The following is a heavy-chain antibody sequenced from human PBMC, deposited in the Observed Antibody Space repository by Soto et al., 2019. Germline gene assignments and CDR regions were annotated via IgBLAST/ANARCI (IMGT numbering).Heavy chain of an antibody. Sequence: EVQLLESGGGLVRPGGSLRLSCAASGFTFYNYAMNWVRQAPGKGLEWVSTISGGGEGTYYADSVKGRFPISRGTSGNTVYRPMTRLRAEDTAVYYCAKKGLGSLATYCTTGDCHYAFDVWGQGTLVTVSS. CDR3: AKKGLGSLATYCTTGDCHYAFDV. D-gene: IGHD2-8*01. J-gene: IGHJ3*01. CDR2: ISGGGEGT. V-gene: IGHV3-23*01. CDR1: GFTFYNYA.